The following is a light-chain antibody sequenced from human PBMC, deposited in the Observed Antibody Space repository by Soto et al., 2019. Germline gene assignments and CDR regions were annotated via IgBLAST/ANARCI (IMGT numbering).Light chain of an antibody. Sequence: EIVLTPSPATLSLSPGEGATLSCRASQSVSSYLAWYQQKPGQAPRLLIYDASNRATGIPARFSGSGSGTDFTLTISSLEPEDFAVYYCQQRSNWPFTFGQGTKVDIK. J-gene: IGKJ2*01. CDR2: DAS. CDR3: QQRSNWPFT. V-gene: IGKV3-11*01. CDR1: QSVSSY.